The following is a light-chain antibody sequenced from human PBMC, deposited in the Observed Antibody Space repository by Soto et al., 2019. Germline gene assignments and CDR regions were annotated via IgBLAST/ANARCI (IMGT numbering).Light chain of an antibody. CDR2: GAS. CDR1: QSVSSSY. CDR3: QQYGTSPRT. V-gene: IGKV3-20*01. Sequence: EIVLTQSPGTLSLSPGERATLSCRASQSVSSSYLVWYQQKPGQAPRLLIYGASSRATGIPDRFSGSGSGTDFTLTISRLEPEDFAVYYCQQYGTSPRTFGQGTKVDI. J-gene: IGKJ1*01.